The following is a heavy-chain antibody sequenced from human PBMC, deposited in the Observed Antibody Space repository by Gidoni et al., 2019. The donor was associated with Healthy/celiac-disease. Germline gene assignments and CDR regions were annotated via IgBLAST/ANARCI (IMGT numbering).Heavy chain of an antibody. CDR2: IWYDGSNK. J-gene: IGHJ4*02. D-gene: IGHD6-13*01. CDR1: GFTFSSYG. Sequence: QVQLVESGGGVVQPGRSLRLSCAASGFTFSSYGMHWVRQAPGKGLEWVAVIWYDGSNKYYADSVKGRFTISRDNSKNTLYLQMNSLRAEDTAVYYCALGYSSSWPSDYWGQGTLVTVSS. CDR3: ALGYSSSWPSDY. V-gene: IGHV3-33*01.